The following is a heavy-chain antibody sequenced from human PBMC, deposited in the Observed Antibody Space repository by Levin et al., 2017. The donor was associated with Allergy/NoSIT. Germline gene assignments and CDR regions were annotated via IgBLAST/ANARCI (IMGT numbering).Heavy chain of an antibody. D-gene: IGHD3-10*01. CDR3: ARGDLRLSLWFGELLPDY. CDR2: VSYTGNT. CDR1: GGSISPSY. Sequence: LSPTLSLTCTVSGGSISPSYWSWLRQPPGQGLQWIGYVSYTGNTNYNPSLKSRVTISIDTSEKEFSLKLNSVTAADTAVYYCARGDLRLSLWFGELLPDYWGHGTLVTVSS. V-gene: IGHV4-59*01. J-gene: IGHJ4*01.